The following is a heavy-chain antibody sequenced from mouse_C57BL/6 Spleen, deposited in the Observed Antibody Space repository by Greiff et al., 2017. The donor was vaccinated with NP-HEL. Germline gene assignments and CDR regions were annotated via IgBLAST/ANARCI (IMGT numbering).Heavy chain of an antibody. CDR2: ISGGGGNT. CDR1: GFTFSSYT. CDR3: ARHYNYGSVDY. V-gene: IGHV5-9*01. J-gene: IGHJ2*01. Sequence: EVKLMESGGGLVKPGGSLKLSCAASGFTFSSYTMSWVRQTPEKRLELVATISGGGGNTYYPDSVKGRFTISRDNAKNTLYLQMSSLRSEDTASYYCARHYNYGSVDYWGQGTTLTVSS. D-gene: IGHD1-1*01.